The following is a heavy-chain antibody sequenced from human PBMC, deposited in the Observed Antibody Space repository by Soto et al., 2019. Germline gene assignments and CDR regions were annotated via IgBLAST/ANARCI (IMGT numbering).Heavy chain of an antibody. CDR1: GGSFSGYY. D-gene: IGHD6-13*01. CDR2: INLSGST. CDR3: ARIDGDKLGDAFDI. J-gene: IGHJ3*02. Sequence: SETLSLTCAVYGGSFSGYYWSWIRQPPGKGLEGIGEINLSGSTNYNPSLKSRVDISVVTSKNQFSLKLSSVTAADTAVYYCARIDGDKLGDAFDIWGQGTMVTVSS. V-gene: IGHV4-34*01.